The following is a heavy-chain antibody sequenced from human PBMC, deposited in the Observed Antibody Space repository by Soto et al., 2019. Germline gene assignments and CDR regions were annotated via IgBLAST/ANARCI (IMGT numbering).Heavy chain of an antibody. V-gene: IGHV4-31*11. J-gene: IGHJ3*02. D-gene: IGHD3-22*01. Sequence: TLSLTCAVSGGSISSGGYSWSWIRQHPGKGLEWIGYIYYSGSTYYNPSLKSRVTISVDTSKNQFSLKLSSVTAADTAVYFCAIYPRSGYDSSGYYYTGAFDIWGQGTMVTVS. CDR1: GGSISSGGYS. CDR2: IYYSGST. CDR3: AIYPRSGYDSSGYYYTGAFDI.